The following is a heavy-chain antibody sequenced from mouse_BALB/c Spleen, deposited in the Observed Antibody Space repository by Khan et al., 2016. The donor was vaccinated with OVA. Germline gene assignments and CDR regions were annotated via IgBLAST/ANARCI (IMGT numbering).Heavy chain of an antibody. D-gene: IGHD2-1*01. J-gene: IGHJ4*01. CDR3: ARDGNYMDY. V-gene: IGHV3-1*02. CDR1: GYSITSGYS. Sequence: EVQLQESGSDLVKPSQSLSLTCTVTGYSITSGYSWHWIRQFPGNKLEWMGYIYFSGSINYNSALKSRISITRDTSKNQFFLQLKSVTTEDTATYYCARDGNYMDYWGQGTSVTVSS. CDR2: IYFSGSI.